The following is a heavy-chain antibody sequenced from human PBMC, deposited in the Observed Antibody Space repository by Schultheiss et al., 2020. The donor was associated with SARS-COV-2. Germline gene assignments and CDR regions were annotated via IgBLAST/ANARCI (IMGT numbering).Heavy chain of an antibody. CDR1: GFTFSSYG. Sequence: GGSLRLSCAASGFTFSSYGMHWVRQAPGKGLEWVSAISGSGGSTYYADSVKGRFTISRDNSKNTLYLQMNSLRAEDTAVYYCAKDQAIYGPSFDYWGQGTLVTVSS. CDR3: AKDQAIYGPSFDY. V-gene: IGHV3-23*01. J-gene: IGHJ4*02. D-gene: IGHD4-17*01. CDR2: ISGSGGST.